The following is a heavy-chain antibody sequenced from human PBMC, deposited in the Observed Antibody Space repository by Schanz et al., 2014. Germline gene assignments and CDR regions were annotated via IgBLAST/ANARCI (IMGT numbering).Heavy chain of an antibody. V-gene: IGHV3-33*06. CDR3: VKDLQRELLRDDHYYGMDV. D-gene: IGHD1-26*01. CDR2: VCYDGSKK. Sequence: LVESGGGVVQPGRSLRLSCAASGFTFSSYGMHWVRQVPGKGLEWVAVVCYDGSKKYYADSVKGRFTTSRDNSKKTMYLQMTSLRAEDTAVYYCVKDLQRELLRDDHYYGMDVWGQGTTVTVSS. CDR1: GFTFSSYG. J-gene: IGHJ6*02.